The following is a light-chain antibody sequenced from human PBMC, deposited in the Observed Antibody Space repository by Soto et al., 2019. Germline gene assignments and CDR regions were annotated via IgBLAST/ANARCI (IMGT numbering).Light chain of an antibody. CDR1: QSVSSDY. J-gene: IGKJ2*01. V-gene: IGKV3-20*01. Sequence: IVLTQSPGTLSLSPGERATLSCRASQSVSSDYLAWYQQKPGQAPRLLIFGASSRATGIPDRFSGSGSGTDFTLTISRLEPEDFAVYYCQQYASSPYTFGQGTKLQIK. CDR2: GAS. CDR3: QQYASSPYT.